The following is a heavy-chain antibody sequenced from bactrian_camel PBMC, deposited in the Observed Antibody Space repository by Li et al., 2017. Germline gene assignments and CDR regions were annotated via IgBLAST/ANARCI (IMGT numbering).Heavy chain of an antibody. Sequence: HVQLVESGGGSVQSGGSLRLTCVPSGKISDSNCMGWLRQAPRNEREGVGSIYIGGDYATMHYSDSVKGRFTISQDNAKNTVYLQMNSLKPEDTAMYYCAADYCWYGGRPHADFGYWGQGTQVTVS. CDR1: GKISDSNC. D-gene: IGHD6*01. CDR2: IYIGGDYATM. V-gene: IGHV3S53*01. CDR3: AADYCWYGGRPHADFGY. J-gene: IGHJ6*01.